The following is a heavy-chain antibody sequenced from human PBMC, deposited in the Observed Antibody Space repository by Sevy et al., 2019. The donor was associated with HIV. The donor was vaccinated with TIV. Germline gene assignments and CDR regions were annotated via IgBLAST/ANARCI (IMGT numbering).Heavy chain of an antibody. J-gene: IGHJ4*02. D-gene: IGHD3-22*01. CDR1: GFPFRSYT. V-gene: IGHV3-30-3*01. Sequence: GGSLRLSCAASGFPFRSYTMHWVRQAPGKGLEWVALISHDGTNKYYADSVRGRCTISRDNSKNTLFQEMNSLRPEDTALYYCARDWIGDYYYDRTTYTFDSWGQGTLVTVSS. CDR2: ISHDGTNK. CDR3: ARDWIGDYYYDRTTYTFDS.